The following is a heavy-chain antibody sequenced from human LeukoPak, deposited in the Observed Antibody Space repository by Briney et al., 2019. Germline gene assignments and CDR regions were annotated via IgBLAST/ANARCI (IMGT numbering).Heavy chain of an antibody. Sequence: PSETLSLTCAVSGYSISSGYYWGWIRQPPGKGLEWSGSIYHSGSTYYNPSLKSRVTISVDTSKNQFSLKLSSVTAADTAVYYCARRTRGSGSTHFDYWGQGTLVTVSS. V-gene: IGHV4-38-2*01. D-gene: IGHD3-10*01. J-gene: IGHJ4*02. CDR1: GYSISSGYY. CDR3: ARRTRGSGSTHFDY. CDR2: IYHSGST.